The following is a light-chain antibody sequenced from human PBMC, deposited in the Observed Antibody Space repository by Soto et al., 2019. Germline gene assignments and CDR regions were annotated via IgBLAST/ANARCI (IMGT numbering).Light chain of an antibody. V-gene: IGLV3-21*02. CDR2: DAT. J-gene: IGLJ1*01. Sequence: SYELTQPPSVSVDPRQTAKITSGGDKNGRKIAPWYKQRPGQAPVAVVFDATDRPQGFPYRISPSSSGYTATLTNSRVAAGDEADYYCQVWASTEEFFVFGSGSKVTV. CDR1: KNGRKI. CDR3: QVWASTEEFFV.